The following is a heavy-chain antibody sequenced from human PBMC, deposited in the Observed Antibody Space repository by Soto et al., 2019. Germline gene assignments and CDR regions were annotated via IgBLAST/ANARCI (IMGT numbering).Heavy chain of an antibody. Sequence: GGSLRLSCAASGFTFSSYAMSWVRQAPGKGLEWVSAISGSGGSTYYADSVKGRFTISRDNSKNTLYLQMNSLRAEDTAVYYCAKDKRDSSSWYGEKKRAPFDYWGQGTLVTVSS. J-gene: IGHJ4*02. CDR3: AKDKRDSSSWYGEKKRAPFDY. V-gene: IGHV3-23*01. CDR2: ISGSGGST. D-gene: IGHD6-13*01. CDR1: GFTFSSYA.